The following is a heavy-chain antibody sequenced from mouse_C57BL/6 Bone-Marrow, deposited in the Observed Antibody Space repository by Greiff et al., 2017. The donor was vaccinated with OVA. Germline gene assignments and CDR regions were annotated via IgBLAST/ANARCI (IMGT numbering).Heavy chain of an antibody. V-gene: IGHV1-50*01. Sequence: QVQLQQPGAELVKPGASVKLSCKASGYTFTSYWMQWVKQRPGQGLEWIGEIDPSDSYTNYNQKFKGKATLTVDTSSSTAYMQLSSLTSEDSAVYYCAKAGRFYAMTTGVKEPQSPSPQ. CDR3: AKAGRFYAMTT. CDR1: GYTFTSYW. J-gene: IGHJ4*01. CDR2: IDPSDSYT.